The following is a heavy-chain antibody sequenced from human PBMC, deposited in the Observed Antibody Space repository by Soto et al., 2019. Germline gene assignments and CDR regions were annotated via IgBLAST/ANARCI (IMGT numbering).Heavy chain of an antibody. CDR1: GYTFTSYA. CDR2: INAGNGNT. V-gene: IGHV1-3*01. D-gene: IGHD1-26*01. J-gene: IGHJ4*02. CDR3: ARDMGATDY. Sequence: QVQLVQSGAEVKKPGSSVKVSCKAYGYTFTSYAMHWVRKAPGHRLEWMGWINAGNGNTKYSQKLHGRVTLTRATCASTDYMELGSLRSEYTAVYYCARDMGATDYWGQGTLVTVSS.